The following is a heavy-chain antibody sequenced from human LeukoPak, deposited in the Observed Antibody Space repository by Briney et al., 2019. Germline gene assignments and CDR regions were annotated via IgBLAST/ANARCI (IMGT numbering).Heavy chain of an antibody. D-gene: IGHD2-21*01. CDR1: GFTFTTYG. J-gene: IGHJ4*02. CDR3: ASPIRDYFDY. V-gene: IGHV3-23*01. CDR2: IGGSGTRT. Sequence: GGSLRLSCSASGFTFTTYGMNWVRQAPGKGLEWVSGIGGSGTRTYYADSVKGRFTISRDNAKNTLYLQMNSLRAEDTAVYYCASPIRDYFDYWGQGTLVTVSS.